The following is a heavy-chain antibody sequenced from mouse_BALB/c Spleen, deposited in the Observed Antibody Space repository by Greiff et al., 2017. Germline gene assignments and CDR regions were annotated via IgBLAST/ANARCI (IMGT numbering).Heavy chain of an antibody. Sequence: EVQLQQSGAELVKPGASVKLSCTASGFNIKDTYMHWVKQRPEQGLEWIGRIDPANGNTKYDPKFQGKATITADTSSNTAYLQLSSLTSEDTAVYYCARGSLYYYGSSYDAMDHWGQGTSVTVSS. CDR1: GFNIKDTY. J-gene: IGHJ4*01. D-gene: IGHD1-1*01. V-gene: IGHV14-3*02. CDR2: IDPANGNT. CDR3: ARGSLYYYGSSYDAMDH.